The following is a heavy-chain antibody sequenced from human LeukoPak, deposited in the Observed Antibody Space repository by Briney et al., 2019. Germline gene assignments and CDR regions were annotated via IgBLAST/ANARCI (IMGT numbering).Heavy chain of an antibody. CDR2: IYYSGAT. Sequence: SETLSLTCAVSGGSISSGGYSWSWIRQPPGKGLEWIGYIYYSGATYYNPSLKSRVTISVDTSKNQFSLKLSSVTAADTAVYYCARHGARKVLLWFGELSLDYYYYMDVWGKGTTVTISS. J-gene: IGHJ6*03. D-gene: IGHD3-10*01. CDR3: ARHGARKVLLWFGELSLDYYYYMDV. V-gene: IGHV4-30-4*07. CDR1: GGSISSGGYS.